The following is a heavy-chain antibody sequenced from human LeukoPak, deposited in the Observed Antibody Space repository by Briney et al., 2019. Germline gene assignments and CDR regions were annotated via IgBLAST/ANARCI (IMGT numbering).Heavy chain of an antibody. J-gene: IGHJ3*02. CDR2: IYPGESDT. CDR1: GYSFTRYW. CDR3: ARRGYDSSGYPEGAFDI. V-gene: IGHV5-51*01. Sequence: GESLKNSCKGSGYSFTRYWIGWVRQMPGKGLEWMGIIYPGESDTRYSPSFQGQVTISADKSISTAYLQWSSLKASDTAMYYCARRGYDSSGYPEGAFDIWGQGTMVTVSS. D-gene: IGHD3-22*01.